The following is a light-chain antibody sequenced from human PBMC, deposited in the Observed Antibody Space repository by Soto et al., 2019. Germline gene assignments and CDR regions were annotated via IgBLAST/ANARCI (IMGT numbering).Light chain of an antibody. CDR2: GAS. J-gene: IGKJ1*01. Sequence: EIVLTQSPGTLSLSLGERATLSCRASQSVSSSYLAWYQQKPGQAPRLLIYGASSRATGIPDRFSGSGSGTGFTLTISRLEPEDFAVYYCQQYGSSPGWTFGQGTKVEIK. CDR1: QSVSSSY. CDR3: QQYGSSPGWT. V-gene: IGKV3-20*01.